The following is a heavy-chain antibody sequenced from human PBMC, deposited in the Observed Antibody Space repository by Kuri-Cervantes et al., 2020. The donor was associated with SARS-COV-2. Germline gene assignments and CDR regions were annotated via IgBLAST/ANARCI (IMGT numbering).Heavy chain of an antibody. CDR2: IYPGDSDT. D-gene: IGHD2-15*01. V-gene: IGHV5-51*01. CDR3: ARLTGLGYCSGGSCHGWLDP. Sequence: GGSLRLSCKGSGYSFTSYWIGWVRQMPGKGLEWMGIIYPGDSDTRYSPSFQGQVTISADKSISTAYLQWSSLKASDTAMYYCARLTGLGYCSGGSCHGWLDPWGQGTLVTVSS. J-gene: IGHJ5*02. CDR1: GYSFTSYW.